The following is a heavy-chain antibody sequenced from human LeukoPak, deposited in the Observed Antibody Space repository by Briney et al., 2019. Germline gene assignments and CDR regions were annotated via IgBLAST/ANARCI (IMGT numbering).Heavy chain of an antibody. CDR1: GYTFTSYG. CDR2: ISAYNGNT. J-gene: IGHJ4*02. V-gene: IGHV1-18*01. Sequence: ASVKVSCKASGYTFTSYGISWVRQAPGQGLEWMGRISAYNGNTNYAQKLQGRVTMTTDTSTSTASMELRSLRSDDTAVYYCARDNEYQLPHGDYWGQRTLVTVSP. CDR3: ARDNEYQLPHGDY. D-gene: IGHD2-2*01.